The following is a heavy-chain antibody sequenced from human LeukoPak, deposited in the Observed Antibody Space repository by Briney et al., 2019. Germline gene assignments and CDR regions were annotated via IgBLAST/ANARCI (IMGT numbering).Heavy chain of an antibody. CDR1: GFSFSDYY. CDR3: AFSKDGGNSASDY. Sequence: GGSLRLSCAASGFSFSDYYMSWIRQAPGKGLEGVSYISSFGSTIYYADSVKGRFTISRDNAKNSLYLQMNSLRAEDTAVYYCAFSKDGGNSASDYWGQGTLVTVSS. CDR2: ISSFGSTI. D-gene: IGHD4-23*01. V-gene: IGHV3-11*01. J-gene: IGHJ4*02.